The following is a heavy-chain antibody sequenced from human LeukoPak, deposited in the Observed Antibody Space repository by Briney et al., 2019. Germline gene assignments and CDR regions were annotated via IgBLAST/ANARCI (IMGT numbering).Heavy chain of an antibody. V-gene: IGHV3-15*01. CDR3: TTGGVVVVVAATLADY. D-gene: IGHD2-15*01. CDR1: GSTFSNAW. Sequence: KSGGSLRLSCAASGSTFSNAWMSWVRQAPGKGLEWVGRIKSKTDGGTTDYAAPVKGRFTISRDDSKNTLYLQMNSLKTEDTAVYYCTTGGVVVVVAATLADYWGQGTLVTVSS. J-gene: IGHJ4*02. CDR2: IKSKTDGGTT.